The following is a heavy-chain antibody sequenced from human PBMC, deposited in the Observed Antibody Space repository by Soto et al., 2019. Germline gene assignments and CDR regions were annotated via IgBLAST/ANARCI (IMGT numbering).Heavy chain of an antibody. CDR1: GFTFSDYA. J-gene: IGHJ4*02. V-gene: IGHV3-30*18. CDR3: AKGGRQWLVTSDFNY. D-gene: IGHD6-19*01. CDR2: VSHDGRNT. Sequence: VPLVESGGGVVQPGRSLRLSCAASGFTFSDYAMHWVRQAPGKGLEWMAVVSHDGRNTHYADSVKGRFTISRDSSKNTVSLEMTSLRAEDTAVYYCAKGGRQWLVTSDFNYWGQGALVTVSS.